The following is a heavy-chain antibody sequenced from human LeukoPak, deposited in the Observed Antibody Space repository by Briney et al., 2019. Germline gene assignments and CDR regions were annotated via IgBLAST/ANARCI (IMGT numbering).Heavy chain of an antibody. CDR2: IYNSGST. CDR1: GGSISSYY. Sequence: SETLSLTCTVSGGSISSYYWSWIRQPPGKGLEWIGYIYNSGSTNYNPSLKSRVTISVDTSKNQFSLKLSSGTAADTAVYYCACLTTADAFDIWAQGTMVTVSS. J-gene: IGHJ3*02. D-gene: IGHD3-22*01. CDR3: ACLTTADAFDI. V-gene: IGHV4-59*01.